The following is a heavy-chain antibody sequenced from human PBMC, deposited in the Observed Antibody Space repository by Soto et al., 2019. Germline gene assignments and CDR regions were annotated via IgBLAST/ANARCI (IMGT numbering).Heavy chain of an antibody. CDR1: GASISYGGFS. J-gene: IGHJ4*02. CDR2: ISHLEST. Sequence: SETLSLTCTVSGASISYGGFSWSWIRQPPGKGLEWIGYISHLESTYFHPSFKSRLTMSIDRTRNQFSLKLSSVTAADMAVYYCARGGGYDSFDYWGQGVLVTVS. D-gene: IGHD5-12*01. CDR3: ARGGGYDSFDY. V-gene: IGHV4-30-2*01.